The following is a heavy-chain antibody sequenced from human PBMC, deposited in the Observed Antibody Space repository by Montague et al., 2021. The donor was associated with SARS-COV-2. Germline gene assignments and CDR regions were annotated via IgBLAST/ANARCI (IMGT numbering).Heavy chain of an antibody. V-gene: IGHV4-59*01. CDR1: GDSTNNYY. CDR3: ARGSGYSGYALAY. D-gene: IGHD5-12*01. CDR2: IYYSGGANYYPSRVT. Sequence: SETLSLTCTVSGDSTNNYYWSWIRQSPGKGLEYIGYIYYSGGANYYPSRVTNYNPSFGSRVAISLDTSKNQFSLNLSSVTTADTAVYYCARGSGYSGYALAYWGQGTLVTVSS. J-gene: IGHJ4*02.